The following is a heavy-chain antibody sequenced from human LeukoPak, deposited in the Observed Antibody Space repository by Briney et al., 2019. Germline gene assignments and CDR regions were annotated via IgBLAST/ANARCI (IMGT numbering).Heavy chain of an antibody. D-gene: IGHD3-16*01. J-gene: IGHJ6*02. V-gene: IGHV4-34*01. CDR3: ARATDDEFYLYYGMDV. CDR1: GGSFSGYY. CDR2: ISQSGST. Sequence: SQTLSLTCAVYGGSFSGYYWSWIRQPPGRGLEWIGEISQSGSTNYNPSLKSRITMSVDTSKNQFSLQLRSMTAADTAVYFCARATDDEFYLYYGMDVWGQGTTVTVSS.